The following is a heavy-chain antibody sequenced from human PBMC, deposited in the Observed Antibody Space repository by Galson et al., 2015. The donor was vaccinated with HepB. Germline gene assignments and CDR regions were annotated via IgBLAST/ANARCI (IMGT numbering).Heavy chain of an antibody. CDR3: ARDAGYCSSTSCYFDY. J-gene: IGHJ4*02. CDR2: IYYSGST. V-gene: IGHV4-59*01. D-gene: IGHD2-2*01. Sequence: ETLSLTCTVSGGSISSYYWSWIRQPPGKGLEWIGYIYYSGSTNYNPSLKSRVTISVDTSKNQFSLKLSSVTAADTAVYYCARDAGYCSSTSCYFDYWGQGTLVTVSS. CDR1: GGSISSYY.